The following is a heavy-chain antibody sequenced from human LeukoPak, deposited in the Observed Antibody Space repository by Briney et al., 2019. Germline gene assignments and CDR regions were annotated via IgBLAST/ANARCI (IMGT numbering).Heavy chain of an antibody. CDR1: GGSFSGYY. Sequence: NSSETLSLTCAVYGGSFSGYYGSWIRQPPGKGLEWIGEINHSGSTNYNPSLKSRVTISVDTSKNQFSLKLSSVTAADTAVYARGRITMVWGILDVWGQGTTVTVSS. J-gene: IGHJ6*02. CDR2: INHSGST. V-gene: IGHV4-34*01. CDR3: GRITMVWGILDV. D-gene: IGHD3-10*01.